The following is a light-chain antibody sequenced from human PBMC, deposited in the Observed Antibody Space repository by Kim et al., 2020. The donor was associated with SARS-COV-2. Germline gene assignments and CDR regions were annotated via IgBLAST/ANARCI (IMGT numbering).Light chain of an antibody. V-gene: IGLV2-11*01. Sequence: QSVTISCTGTSSDVGGYNYVSWYQQHPGKAPKLMIYDVSKRPSGVPDRFSGSKSGNTASLTISGLQAEDEADYYCCSYAGSYNHWVFGGGTQLTVL. CDR3: CSYAGSYNHWV. J-gene: IGLJ3*02. CDR2: DVS. CDR1: SSDVGGYNY.